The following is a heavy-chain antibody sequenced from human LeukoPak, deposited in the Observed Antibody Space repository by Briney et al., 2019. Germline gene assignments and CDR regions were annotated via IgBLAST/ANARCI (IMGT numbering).Heavy chain of an antibody. CDR2: IYHSGST. CDR1: GYSISSGYY. V-gene: IGHV4-38-2*01. D-gene: IGHD6-19*01. CDR3: AMEEAVAGSKGY. J-gene: IGHJ4*02. Sequence: SETLSLTCAVSGYSISSGYYWGWIRQPPGKGLEWIGSIYHSGSTYYNLSLKSRVTISVDTSKNQFSLKLSSVTAADTAVYYCAMEEAVAGSKGYWGQGTLVTVSS.